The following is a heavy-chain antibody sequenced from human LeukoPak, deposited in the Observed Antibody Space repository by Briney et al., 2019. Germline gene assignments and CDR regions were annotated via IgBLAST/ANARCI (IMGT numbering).Heavy chain of an antibody. CDR3: ARVVEMATTLYFDY. D-gene: IGHD5-24*01. J-gene: IGHJ4*02. CDR2: INHSGST. V-gene: IGHV4-34*01. Sequence: GSLRLSCAASGFTFNTYDMSWVRQAPGKGLEWIGEINHSGSTNYNPSLKSRVTISVDTSKNQFSLKLSSVTAADTAVYYCARVVEMATTLYFDYWGQGTLVTVSS. CDR1: GFTFNTYD.